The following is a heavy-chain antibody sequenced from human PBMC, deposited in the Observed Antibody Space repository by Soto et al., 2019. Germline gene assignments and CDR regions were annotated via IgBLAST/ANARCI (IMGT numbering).Heavy chain of an antibody. J-gene: IGHJ5*02. D-gene: IGHD6-13*01. Sequence: DVQLVESGGGVVQPGGSLRLSCAASGFIFRNYHMNWVRQAPGKGLEWVSYIRNSGNIIYYAYSVKGRFTISRDNAKDSLYLQMNSLRDEDTAVYYCTRQNIEHSSGWYPWGQGTLVTVSS. CDR1: GFIFRNYH. CDR3: TRQNIEHSSGWYP. CDR2: IRNSGNII. V-gene: IGHV3-48*02.